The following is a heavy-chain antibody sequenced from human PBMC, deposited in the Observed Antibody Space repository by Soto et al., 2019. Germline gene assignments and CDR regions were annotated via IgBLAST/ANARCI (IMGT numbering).Heavy chain of an antibody. CDR2: IYYSGTT. V-gene: IGHV4-31*03. Sequence: SETLSLTCSVSGGSISSGGHYWSWIRQYPGKVLEWIGYIYYSGTTYYSPSLQSRIIISVDTSNSQFSLKLSSVTAADTAVYYCARDFSGYGTIDCWGLGTLVT. D-gene: IGHD2-8*01. CDR1: GGSISSGGHY. CDR3: ARDFSGYGTIDC. J-gene: IGHJ4*02.